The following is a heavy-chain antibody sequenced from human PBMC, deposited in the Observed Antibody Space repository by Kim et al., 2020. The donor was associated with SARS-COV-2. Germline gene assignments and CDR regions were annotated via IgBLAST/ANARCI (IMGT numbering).Heavy chain of an antibody. D-gene: IGHD3-9*01. J-gene: IGHJ3*02. CDR2: IYYSGST. V-gene: IGHV4-59*01. CDR3: ARDSLGDYDILTGYVHDAFDI. CDR1: GGSISSYY. Sequence: SETLSLTCTVSGGSISSYYWSWIRQPRGKGLEWIGYIYYSGSTNYNPSLKSRVTISVDTSKNQFSLKLSSVTAADTAVYYCARDSLGDYDILTGYVHDAFDIWGQGTMVTVSS.